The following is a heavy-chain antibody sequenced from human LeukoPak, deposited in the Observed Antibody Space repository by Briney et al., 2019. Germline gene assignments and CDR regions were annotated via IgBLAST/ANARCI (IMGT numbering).Heavy chain of an antibody. D-gene: IGHD3-10*01. J-gene: IGHJ4*02. CDR2: INSNSGAT. CDR1: GYTFSVYY. CDR3: ARDREGHYDSGTYLLDY. V-gene: IGHV1-2*02. Sequence: ASMKVSCKASGYTFSVYYIHWVRRDPGQGLEWMGWINSNSGATTYAPKFQGRVTMTRDTDISTAYMELSRLRSDDTAVYYCARDREGHYDSGTYLLDYWGQGTLVTVSS.